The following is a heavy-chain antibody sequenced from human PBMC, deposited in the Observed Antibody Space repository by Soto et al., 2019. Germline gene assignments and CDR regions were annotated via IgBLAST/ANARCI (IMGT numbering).Heavy chain of an antibody. J-gene: IGHJ6*02. V-gene: IGHV3-53*01. CDR1: GFTVSSNY. CDR2: IYSGGST. Sequence: GVLRLSCAASGFTVSSNYTSWVRQAPGKGLEWVSVIYSGGSTYYADYVRGRFTISRDNSKNTLYLQMKSLRAEDTAVYYCARDPPATRHGMDVWGQGTTVTVSS. CDR3: ARDPPATRHGMDV.